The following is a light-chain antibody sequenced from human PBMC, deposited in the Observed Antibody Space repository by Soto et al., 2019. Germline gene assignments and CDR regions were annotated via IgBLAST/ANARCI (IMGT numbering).Light chain of an antibody. CDR3: ASWEDSLNGWV. CDR2: SDD. CDR1: SSNVGSNT. V-gene: IGLV1-44*01. J-gene: IGLJ3*02. Sequence: QAVVTQPPSASGTPGQRVTISCSGSSSNVGSNTVSWYQQLPGTAPKVLIYSDDQRPSGVPDRFSGSRSGSSASLAISGLQSGDEADYYCASWEDSLNGWVIGGGTKLTV.